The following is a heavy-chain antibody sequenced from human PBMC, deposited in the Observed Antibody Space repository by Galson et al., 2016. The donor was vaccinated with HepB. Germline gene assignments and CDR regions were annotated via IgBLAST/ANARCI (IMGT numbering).Heavy chain of an antibody. J-gene: IGHJ4*02. CDR2: ISTYNGNT. V-gene: IGHV1-18*01. D-gene: IGHD4-11*01. CDR1: GYSFSNYG. CDR3: ARGSTATTPLAY. Sequence: SVKVSCKASGYSFSNYGITWVQQAPGQGLEWMGWISTYNGNTDYDQKLHGRLTLTTDASTTTAYLELRSLRFDDTAVYYCARGSTATTPLAYWGQGTLVTVSS.